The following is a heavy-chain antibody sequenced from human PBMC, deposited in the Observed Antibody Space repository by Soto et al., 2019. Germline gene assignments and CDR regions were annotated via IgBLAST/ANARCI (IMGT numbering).Heavy chain of an antibody. J-gene: IGHJ6*04. V-gene: IGHV5-51*01. CDR1: GYSFTSYW. Sequence: GESLKISCKGSGYSFTSYWIGWVRQMPGKGLEWMGIIYPGDSDTRYSPSFQGQVTISADKSISTAYLQWSSLKASDTAMYYCARVSGYDFNYYYYGMDVWGKGTTVTVSS. CDR2: IYPGDSDT. CDR3: ARVSGYDFNYYYYGMDV. D-gene: IGHD5-12*01.